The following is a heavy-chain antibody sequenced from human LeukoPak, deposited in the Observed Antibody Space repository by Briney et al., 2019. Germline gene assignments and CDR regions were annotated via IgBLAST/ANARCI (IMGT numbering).Heavy chain of an antibody. J-gene: IGHJ4*02. CDR3: ARGVGIAAPFDH. D-gene: IGHD6-13*01. V-gene: IGHV3-30*01. CDR1: GFTFSSYA. Sequence: GGSLRLSCAASGFTFSSYAMHWVRQAPGKGLEWVAVISYDGSNKYYADSVKGRFTISRDNSKNTLYLQMNSLRAEDTAVYYCARGVGIAAPFDHWGQGTLVTVSS. CDR2: ISYDGSNK.